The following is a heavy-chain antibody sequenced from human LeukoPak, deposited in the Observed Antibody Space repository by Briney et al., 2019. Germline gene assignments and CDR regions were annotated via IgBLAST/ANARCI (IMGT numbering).Heavy chain of an antibody. D-gene: IGHD3-16*01. CDR1: GFTFSNYG. CDR3: VKEGFGDYYSAYFDY. CDR2: ISYEGSTS. Sequence: GTSLRLSCAASGFTFSNYGMQWVRQAPGKGLEWVAVISYEGSTSYYADSVKGRFTISRDNSKSTLILQMNGLRSEDTAVYYCVKEGFGDYYSAYFDYWGQGTLVTVSS. J-gene: IGHJ4*02. V-gene: IGHV3-30*18.